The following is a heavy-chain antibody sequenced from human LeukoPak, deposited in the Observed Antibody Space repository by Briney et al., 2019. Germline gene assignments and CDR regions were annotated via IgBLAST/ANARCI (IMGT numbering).Heavy chain of an antibody. D-gene: IGHD2-21*02. Sequence: VSVKVSCKASGYTFTSYGISWVRQAPGQGLEWMGWISAYNGNTNYAQKLQGRVTMTTDTSTSTAYMELRSLRSDDTTVYYCARDLDIVVVTAIPAVFDYWGQGTLITVSS. CDR3: ARDLDIVVVTAIPAVFDY. CDR1: GYTFTSYG. V-gene: IGHV1-18*01. CDR2: ISAYNGNT. J-gene: IGHJ4*02.